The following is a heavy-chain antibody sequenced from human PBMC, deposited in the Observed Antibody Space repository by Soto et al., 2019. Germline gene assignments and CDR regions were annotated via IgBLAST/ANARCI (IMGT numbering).Heavy chain of an antibody. CDR3: AREGPLPPPYYYYYMDV. CDR2: IYYSGST. Sequence: SETLSLTCTVSGGSISSGGYYWSWIRQHPGKGLEWIGYIYYSGSTYYNPSLKSRVTISVDTSKNQFSLKLSSVTAADTAVYYCAREGPLPPPYYYYYMDVWGKGTTVTVSS. V-gene: IGHV4-31*03. J-gene: IGHJ6*03. CDR1: GGSISSGGYY.